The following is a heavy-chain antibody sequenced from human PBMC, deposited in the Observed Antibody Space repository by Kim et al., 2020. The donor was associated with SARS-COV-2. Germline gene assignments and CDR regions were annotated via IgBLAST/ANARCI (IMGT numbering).Heavy chain of an antibody. J-gene: IGHJ6*03. V-gene: IGHV1-2*02. Sequence: AQKFQGRVTMTRDTSISTAYMGLSRLRSDDTAVYYCARDAEPYYYYYMDVWGKGTTVTVSS. CDR3: ARDAEPYYYYYMDV.